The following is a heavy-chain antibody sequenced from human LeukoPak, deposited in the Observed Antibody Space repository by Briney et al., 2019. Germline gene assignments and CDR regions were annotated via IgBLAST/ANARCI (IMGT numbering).Heavy chain of an antibody. CDR2: INPNNGDA. V-gene: IGHV1-2*02. Sequence: ASVKLSCKTSGNIFTGYYIHWVRQAPGRGLEWMGWINPNNGDANFAQKFQGRVTFTRDSSISTVYMDLSRLRSDDTAVYYCARAGAAAVPDWYFDLWGRGTLVTVSS. D-gene: IGHD6-13*01. J-gene: IGHJ2*01. CDR3: ARAGAAAVPDWYFDL. CDR1: GNIFTGYY.